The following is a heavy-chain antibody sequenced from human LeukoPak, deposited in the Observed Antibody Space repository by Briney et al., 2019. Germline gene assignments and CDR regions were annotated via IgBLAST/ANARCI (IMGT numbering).Heavy chain of an antibody. CDR2: IYPGDSDT. D-gene: IGHD6-19*01. CDR1: GYTFPTYW. V-gene: IGHV5-51*01. CDR3: ARDPLSGIAGAGEVDY. J-gene: IGHJ4*02. Sequence: GESLKISCKTSGYTFPTYWIAWVRQVPGKGLEWMGIIYPGDSDTRYSPSFQGHVTTSANKSIGTAYLQWSSLKAPDTAMYYCARDPLSGIAGAGEVDYWGQGTLVTVSS.